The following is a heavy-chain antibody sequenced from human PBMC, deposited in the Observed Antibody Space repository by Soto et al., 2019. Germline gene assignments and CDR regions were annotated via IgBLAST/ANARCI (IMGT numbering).Heavy chain of an antibody. J-gene: IGHJ6*02. D-gene: IGHD3-10*01. V-gene: IGHV1-18*01. CDR3: ARDLHMGRGNTYYYGMAV. Sequence: QVQLVQSGAEVKKPGASVKVSCKASGYTFTSYGISWVRQAPGQGLEWMGWISAHNGNTNYAQKLQGRVTMTTDTSRSTAYMELRSLRSDDTAVYYCARDLHMGRGNTYYYGMAVWGQGTTVTVSS. CDR2: ISAHNGNT. CDR1: GYTFTSYG.